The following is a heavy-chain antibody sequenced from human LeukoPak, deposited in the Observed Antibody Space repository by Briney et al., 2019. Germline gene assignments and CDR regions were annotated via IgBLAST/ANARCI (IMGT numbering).Heavy chain of an antibody. J-gene: IGHJ4*02. CDR2: ISAYNGNT. V-gene: IGHV1-18*01. CDR3: ARDLFGYSYGSDTFDY. CDR1: GYTFTSYG. D-gene: IGHD5-18*01. Sequence: ASVKVSCKASGYTFTSYGISWVRQAPGQGLEWMGWISAYNGNTNYAQKLQGRVTMTTDTSTSTAYMELRSLRSDDTAVYYCARDLFGYSYGSDTFDYWGQGTLVTVSS.